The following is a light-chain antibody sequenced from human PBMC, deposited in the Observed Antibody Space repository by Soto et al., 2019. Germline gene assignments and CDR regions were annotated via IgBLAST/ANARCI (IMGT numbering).Light chain of an antibody. CDR2: EVT. J-gene: IGLJ1*01. CDR3: SSYTSTSRYV. Sequence: QSVLTQPPSVSGSPGQSVTISCTGTSSDVGKYDRVSWYQQPPGTAPKLIIYEVTNRPSGVPARFSGSKSGNMASLTISGLQAEDEADYYCSSYTSTSRYVFGAGTKLTVL. CDR1: SSDVGKYDR. V-gene: IGLV2-18*02.